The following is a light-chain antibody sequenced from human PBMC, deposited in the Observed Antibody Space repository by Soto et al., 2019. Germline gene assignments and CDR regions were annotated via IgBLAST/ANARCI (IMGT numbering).Light chain of an antibody. CDR2: EVN. CDR1: KNDIGVYDY. CDR3: FSFNTTSTHV. Sequence: QSVLTQPPSASGSPGQSVTISCTGTKNDIGVYDYVSWFQQHPGKAPKLMISEVNNRPSGVSNRFSGSKSGNTAYLTISGLQVEDEAEYFCFSFNTTSTHVFGTGTKVTVL. J-gene: IGLJ1*01. V-gene: IGLV2-14*01.